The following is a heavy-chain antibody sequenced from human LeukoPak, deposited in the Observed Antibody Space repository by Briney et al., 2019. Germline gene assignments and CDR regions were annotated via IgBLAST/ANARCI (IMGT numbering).Heavy chain of an antibody. J-gene: IGHJ4*02. V-gene: IGHV4-59*01. CDR3: AISEGSDAGFAY. CDR1: DASISSYY. CDR2: TYYSGYT. Sequence: SETLSLTCSVSDASISSYYWSWIRQSPEKGLEWIGYTYYSGYTDYNPSLQSRVLISVDTSRSQFSLNLTSVTAADTAIYYCAISEGSDAGFAYWGQGTLVTASS. D-gene: IGHD3-16*01.